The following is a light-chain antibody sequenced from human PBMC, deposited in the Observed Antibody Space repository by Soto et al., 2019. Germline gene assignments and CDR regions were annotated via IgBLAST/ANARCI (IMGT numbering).Light chain of an antibody. CDR1: QSISSY. J-gene: IGKJ1*01. Sequence: EIVLTQSPATLSLSPGDRATLSCRASQSISSYLAWYQQKPGQAPRLLIYGASNMATGIPARFSGSGSGTDFTLTISSLEPEDFAVYYCQQRSNWPPAFGQGTRVEIK. V-gene: IGKV3-11*01. CDR3: QQRSNWPPA. CDR2: GAS.